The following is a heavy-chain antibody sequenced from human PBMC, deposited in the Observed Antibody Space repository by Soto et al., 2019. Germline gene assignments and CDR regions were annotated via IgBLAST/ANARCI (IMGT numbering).Heavy chain of an antibody. CDR1: SGSISSSNW. D-gene: IGHD2-15*01. CDR3: ARGKGRDCSGGSCRREDAFDI. Sequence: SETLSLTCAVSSGSISSSNWWSWVRQPPGKGLEWIGEIYHSGSTNYNPSLKSRVTISVDKSKNQFSLKLSSVTAADTAVYYCARGKGRDCSGGSCRREDAFDIWGQGTMVTVSS. J-gene: IGHJ3*02. CDR2: IYHSGST. V-gene: IGHV4-4*02.